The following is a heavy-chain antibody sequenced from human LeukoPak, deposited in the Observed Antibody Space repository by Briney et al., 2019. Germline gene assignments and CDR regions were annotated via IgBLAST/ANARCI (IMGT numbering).Heavy chain of an antibody. CDR3: ARARREMVDY. D-gene: IGHD5-24*01. J-gene: IGHJ4*02. CDR1: GYSISSGYY. V-gene: IGHV4-38-2*02. Sequence: ASETLSLTCTVSGYSISSGYYWGWIRQPPGKGLEWIGSIYHSGSTYYNPSLKSRVTISVDTSKNQFSLKLSSVTAADTAVYYCARARREMVDYWGQGTLVTVSS. CDR2: IYHSGST.